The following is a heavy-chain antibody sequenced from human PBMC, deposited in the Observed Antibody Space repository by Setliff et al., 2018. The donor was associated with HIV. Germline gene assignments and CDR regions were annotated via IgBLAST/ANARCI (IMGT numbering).Heavy chain of an antibody. D-gene: IGHD6-13*01. V-gene: IGHV4-39*02. CDR1: GGSISNSRYY. J-gene: IGHJ5*02. Sequence: PSETLSLTCTVSGGSISNSRYYWSWIRQPPGKGLEWIGSIYYSGSTYYNPSLKSRVTISIDMSKNHFSLNLKSVTAADTAIYYCARGLTAPAAAGSWGQGMLVTVSS. CDR3: ARGLTAPAAAGS. CDR2: IYYSGST.